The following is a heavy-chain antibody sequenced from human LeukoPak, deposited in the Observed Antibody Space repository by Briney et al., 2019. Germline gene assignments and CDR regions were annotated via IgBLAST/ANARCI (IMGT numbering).Heavy chain of an antibody. V-gene: IGHV1-2*02. Sequence: GASVKVSCKASGYTFTRYGISWVRQAPGQGLEWMGWINPNSGGTNYAQKFQGRVTMTRDTSISTAYMELSRLRSDDTAVYYCARVDYYDSSGYYPGFDPWGQGTLVTVSS. J-gene: IGHJ5*02. CDR3: ARVDYYDSSGYYPGFDP. D-gene: IGHD3-22*01. CDR2: INPNSGGT. CDR1: GYTFTRYG.